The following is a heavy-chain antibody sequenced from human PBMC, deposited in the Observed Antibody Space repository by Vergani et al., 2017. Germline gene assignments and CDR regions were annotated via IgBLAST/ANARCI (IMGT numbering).Heavy chain of an antibody. V-gene: IGHV3-33*01. D-gene: IGHD1-1*01. J-gene: IGHJ5*01. CDR2: IWYDGSNK. Sequence: QVQLVESEGGVVQPGRSLTLSCVASGFTFSSHCMHWVRQAPGKGLEWVAVIWYDGSNKYYGDSVKGRFTISRDNSKNTLDLQMNSLRVEDTAVYYCARWGNEKRLDSWGQGTLVTVSS. CDR1: GFTFSSHC. CDR3: ARWGNEKRLDS.